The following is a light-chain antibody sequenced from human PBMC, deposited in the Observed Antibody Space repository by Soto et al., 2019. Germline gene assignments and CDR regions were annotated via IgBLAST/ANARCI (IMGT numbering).Light chain of an antibody. J-gene: IGLJ2*01. CDR3: LLSYGGARRV. Sequence: QAVVTQEPSLTVSPGGTVTHTCASSTGAVTSGHYPYWFQQKPGQAPRTLIYDTSNKHSWTPARFSGSLLGGKPALTLSGAQPEDEAEYFCLLSYGGARRVFGGGTKVTVL. V-gene: IGLV7-46*01. CDR1: TGAVTSGHY. CDR2: DTS.